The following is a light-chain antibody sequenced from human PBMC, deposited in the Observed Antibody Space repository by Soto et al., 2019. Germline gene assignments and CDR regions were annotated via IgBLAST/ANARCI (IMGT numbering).Light chain of an antibody. V-gene: IGKV1-5*01. CDR3: QQYNSYS. CDR2: DAS. J-gene: IGKJ1*01. CDR1: QSISSY. Sequence: DSQMTQSPSSLSASVGDRVTITCRASQSISSYLNWYQQKPGKAPKLLIYDASSLESGVPSRFSGSGSGTEFTLTISSLQPDDFATYYCQQYNSYSFGQGTKVDIK.